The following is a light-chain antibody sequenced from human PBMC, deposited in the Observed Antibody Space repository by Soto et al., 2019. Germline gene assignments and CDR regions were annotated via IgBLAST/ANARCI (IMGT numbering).Light chain of an antibody. J-gene: IGLJ1*01. CDR1: SSNIGSNT. Sequence: QSVLTQPPSASGTPGQRVTISASGSSSNIGSNTVSWYQQVPGTAPKLLIYDNDERPSGVPGRFSGSKSGTSASLAISGLQSEDEADYYCATWDDSRNGYVFGPGTKPTVL. CDR2: DND. V-gene: IGLV1-44*01. CDR3: ATWDDSRNGYV.